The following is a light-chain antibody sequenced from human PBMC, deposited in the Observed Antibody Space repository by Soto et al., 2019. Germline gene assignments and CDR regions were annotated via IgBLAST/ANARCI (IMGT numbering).Light chain of an antibody. CDR1: QSLSSY. J-gene: IGKJ3*01. Sequence: EIVLTQSPATLSLSPGERATLSCRASQSLSSYLAWYQQKPSQAPRLLIHDASNRATGIPARFSGSGSGTDFTLTISSLEPEDFAVYYCQQRSTWPPFTFGPGTKVDIK. CDR2: DAS. CDR3: QQRSTWPPFT. V-gene: IGKV3-11*01.